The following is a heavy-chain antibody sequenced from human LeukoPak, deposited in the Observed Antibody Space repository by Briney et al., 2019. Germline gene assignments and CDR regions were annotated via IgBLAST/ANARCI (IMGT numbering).Heavy chain of an antibody. D-gene: IGHD5-24*01. CDR1: GYRFTDYY. J-gene: IGHJ4*02. CDR2: VNPNNGAT. V-gene: IGHV1-2*02. Sequence: ASVKVSCKASGYRFTDYYMHWVRQAPGEGLEWMGWVNPNNGATNYAQKFQGRVTMTGGTSINTVYMDLTGLRSDDSAIYYCARDYGEAATITAFRTYYYFDHWGQGTLVTVSS. CDR3: ARDYGEAATITAFRTYYYFDH.